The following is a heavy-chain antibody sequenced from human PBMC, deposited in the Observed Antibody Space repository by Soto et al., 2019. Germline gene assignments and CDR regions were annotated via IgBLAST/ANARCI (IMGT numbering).Heavy chain of an antibody. J-gene: IGHJ6*03. CDR1: GYTFTSYD. CDR2: MNPNSGNT. CDR3: AREGGGYCSGGSCSDYYYVDV. Sequence: ASVKVSCKASGYTFTSYDINWVRQATGQGLEWMGWMNPNSGNTGYAQKFQGRVTMTRNTSISTAYMELRSLRSDDTAVYYCAREGGGYCSGGSCSDYYYVDVWGKGTTVTVPS. D-gene: IGHD2-15*01. V-gene: IGHV1-8*01.